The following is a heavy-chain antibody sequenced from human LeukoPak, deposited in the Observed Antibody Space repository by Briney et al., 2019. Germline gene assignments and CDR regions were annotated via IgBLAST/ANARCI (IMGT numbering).Heavy chain of an antibody. V-gene: IGHV3-23*01. D-gene: IGHD2-15*01. CDR3: AKGKATVAAKGPFDY. CDR1: EFIFSNNA. CDR2: ISGSGATT. Sequence: GGSLRLSCAASEFIFSNNAMTCVRQVPGKGLEWVSSISGSGATTYYADSVKGRFTISRDNSKNTLFLQFNSLRAEDTAVYYCAKGKATVAAKGPFDYWGQGTLVTVSS. J-gene: IGHJ4*02.